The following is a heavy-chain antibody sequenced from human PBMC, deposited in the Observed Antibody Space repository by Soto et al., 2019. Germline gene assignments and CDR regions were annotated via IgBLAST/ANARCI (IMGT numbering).Heavy chain of an antibody. D-gene: IGHD3-22*01. J-gene: IGHJ6*02. Sequence: EVQLLESGGGLVQPGGSLRLSCAASGFTFSSYAMSWVRQAPEKGLEYVSAISGSGGSTYYADSVKGRFTISRDNSKNTLYLQMNSLRAEDTAVYYCAKDSYYYDSSGGNYYYYGMDVWGQGTTVTVSS. V-gene: IGHV3-23*01. CDR3: AKDSYYYDSSGGNYYYYGMDV. CDR1: GFTFSSYA. CDR2: ISGSGGST.